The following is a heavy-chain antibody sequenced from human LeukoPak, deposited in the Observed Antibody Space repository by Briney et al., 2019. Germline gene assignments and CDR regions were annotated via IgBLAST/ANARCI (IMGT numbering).Heavy chain of an antibody. J-gene: IGHJ4*02. CDR3: ARGGAIILAY. CDR2: INPDGSEK. CDR1: GFTFSSYW. V-gene: IGHV3-7*05. D-gene: IGHD3-10*01. Sequence: GGSLRLSCAATGFTFSSYWMSWVRQAPGKGLEWVANINPDGSEKYYVDSVKGRFTISRDNAENSLYLQMNSLRAAGTAVYYCARGGAIILAYWGQGTLVTVSS.